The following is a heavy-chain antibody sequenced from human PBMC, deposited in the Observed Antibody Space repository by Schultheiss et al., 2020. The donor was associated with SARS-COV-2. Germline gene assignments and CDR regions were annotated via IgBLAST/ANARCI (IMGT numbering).Heavy chain of an antibody. CDR1: GYTFTSYY. Sequence: ASVKVSCKASGYTFTSYYMHWVRQAPGQGLEWMGIINPSGGSTIYAQKFQGRVTMTEDTSTDTAYMELSSLRSEDTAVYYCARPGGDNPTHMDVWGKGTTVTVSS. D-gene: IGHD3-16*01. CDR3: ARPGGDNPTHMDV. J-gene: IGHJ6*03. V-gene: IGHV1-46*01. CDR2: INPSGGST.